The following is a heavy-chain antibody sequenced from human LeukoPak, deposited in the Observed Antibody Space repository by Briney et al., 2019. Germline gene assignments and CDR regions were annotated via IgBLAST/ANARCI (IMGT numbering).Heavy chain of an antibody. CDR2: INQDGSEK. Sequence: GGSLRLSCAASGFTFSSYWMSWVRQSPGKGLEWVANINQDGSEKYYVDSLKGRFSISRDNARNSMYLQVNNLRAEDTAVYYCARGPHIWGQGTMVTVSS. CDR1: GFTFSSYW. V-gene: IGHV3-7*04. J-gene: IGHJ3*02. CDR3: ARGPHI.